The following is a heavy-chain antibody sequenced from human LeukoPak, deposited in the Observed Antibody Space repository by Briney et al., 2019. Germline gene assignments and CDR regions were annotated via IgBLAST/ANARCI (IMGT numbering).Heavy chain of an antibody. D-gene: IGHD2/OR15-2a*01. CDR1: GYTFTSYY. V-gene: IGHV1-46*01. CDR2: INPSGGST. Sequence: ASVKVSCKASGYTFTSYYMHWVRQAPGQGLEWMGIINPSGGSTSYAQKFQGRVTMTRDTSTSTVYMELSSLKASDTAMYYCARLSAISSPQNYYYYYMDVWGKGTTVTVSS. J-gene: IGHJ6*03. CDR3: ARLSAISSPQNYYYYYMDV.